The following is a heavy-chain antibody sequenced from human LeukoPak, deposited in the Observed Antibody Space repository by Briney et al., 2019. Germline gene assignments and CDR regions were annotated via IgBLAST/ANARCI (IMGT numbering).Heavy chain of an antibody. J-gene: IGHJ4*02. Sequence: GGSLRLSCAASGFTFSSYSMNWVRQAPPQGLELESSISSSSYIYYADSVKGRFTISRDNAKNSLYLQMNSLRAEDTAVYYCARDRDQLRYFDWSLDYWGQGTLVTVSS. CDR1: GFTFSSYS. V-gene: IGHV3-21*06. CDR2: ISSSSYI. D-gene: IGHD3-9*01. CDR3: ARDRDQLRYFDWSLDY.